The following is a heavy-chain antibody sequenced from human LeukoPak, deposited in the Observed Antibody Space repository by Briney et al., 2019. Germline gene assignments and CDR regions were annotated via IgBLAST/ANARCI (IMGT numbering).Heavy chain of an antibody. Sequence: ASVKVSCKASGYTFTSYGISWVRQAPGQGLEWMGWISAYNGNTNYAQKLQGRVTMTTDTSTSTAYMELRSLRSDDTAVYYCARAGTRYFDWLSAFDYWGQGTLVTVSS. CDR2: ISAYNGNT. D-gene: IGHD3-9*01. J-gene: IGHJ4*02. CDR1: GYTFTSYG. V-gene: IGHV1-18*01. CDR3: ARAGTRYFDWLSAFDY.